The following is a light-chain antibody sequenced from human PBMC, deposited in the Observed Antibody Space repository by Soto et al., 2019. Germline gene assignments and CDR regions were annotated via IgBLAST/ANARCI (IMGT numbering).Light chain of an antibody. V-gene: IGKV1-5*01. CDR1: QDIVNW. Sequence: DIQMTQSPSTLSASVGDRVTITCRASQDIVNWFALYQHTPGKGPQLLIFDASTLQIGVPSRFIGSASGTEVPLTINKLQPDDLGTCLCQQYNSYPGTFGRGTKVEIK. CDR2: DAS. J-gene: IGKJ1*01. CDR3: QQYNSYPGT.